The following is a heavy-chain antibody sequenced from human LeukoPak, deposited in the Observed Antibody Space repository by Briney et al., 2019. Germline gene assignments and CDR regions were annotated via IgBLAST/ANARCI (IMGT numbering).Heavy chain of an antibody. J-gene: IGHJ1*01. V-gene: IGHV1-46*01. Sequence: ASVKVSCKASGYTFTSYYMHWVRQAPGQGLEWMGIINPSGGSTSYAQKFQGRVTMTRGTSTSTVYMELSSLRSEDTAVYYCASTTGTTKGYFQHWGQGTLVTVSS. CDR1: GYTFTSYY. D-gene: IGHD1-7*01. CDR2: INPSGGST. CDR3: ASTTGTTKGYFQH.